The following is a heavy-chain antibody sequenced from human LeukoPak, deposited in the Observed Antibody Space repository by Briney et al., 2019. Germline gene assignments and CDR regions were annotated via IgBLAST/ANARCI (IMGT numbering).Heavy chain of an antibody. CDR3: ARERYCSGGSIDY. J-gene: IGHJ4*02. D-gene: IGHD2-15*01. CDR2: IIPIFGIA. CDR1: GGTFSSHA. Sequence: ASVKVSCKASGGTFSSHAISWVRQAPGQGLEWMGRIIPIFGIANYAQKFQGRVTITADKSTSTAYMELSSLRSEDTAVYYCARERYCSGGSIDYWGQGTLVTVSS. V-gene: IGHV1-69*04.